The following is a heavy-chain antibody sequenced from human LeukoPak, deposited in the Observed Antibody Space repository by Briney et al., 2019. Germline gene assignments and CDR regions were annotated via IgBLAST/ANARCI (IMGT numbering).Heavy chain of an antibody. Sequence: SVKVSCKASGDTFSSYAITRVRQAPGQGLEWMGRIIPILGIANYAQKFQGRVTITADKSTSTAYMELSSLRSEDTAVYYCARESTGDAYFDYWGQGTLVTVSS. CDR3: ARESTGDAYFDY. D-gene: IGHD2-21*02. CDR1: GDTFSSYA. V-gene: IGHV1-69*04. J-gene: IGHJ4*02. CDR2: IIPILGIA.